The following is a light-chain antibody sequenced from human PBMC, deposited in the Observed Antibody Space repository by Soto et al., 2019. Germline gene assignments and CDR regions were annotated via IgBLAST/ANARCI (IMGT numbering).Light chain of an antibody. Sequence: QSALTQPPSASGSPGQSVTISCTGTSSDVGFYNYVAWYQQHPGKVPRLVIYEVTKRPSGVPDRFSGSKSGNTASLTVSGLLVEYEADDYCSSYAANNIFVCGTGTKLTVL. CDR3: SSYAANNIFV. CDR2: EVT. V-gene: IGLV2-8*01. J-gene: IGLJ1*01. CDR1: SSDVGFYNY.